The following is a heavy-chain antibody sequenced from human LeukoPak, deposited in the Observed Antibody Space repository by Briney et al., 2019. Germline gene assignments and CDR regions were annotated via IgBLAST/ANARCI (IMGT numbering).Heavy chain of an antibody. Sequence: GGSLRLSCAASGFNFHNYAMHWVRQAPGKGLEWVALISYDGIKKYYADSVKGRFTISRDNAKNSLFLQMNSLRAEDTAVYYCARDTRTFDYWGQGTLVTVSS. CDR3: ARDTRTFDY. V-gene: IGHV3-30*04. CDR2: ISYDGIKK. D-gene: IGHD1-26*01. J-gene: IGHJ4*02. CDR1: GFNFHNYA.